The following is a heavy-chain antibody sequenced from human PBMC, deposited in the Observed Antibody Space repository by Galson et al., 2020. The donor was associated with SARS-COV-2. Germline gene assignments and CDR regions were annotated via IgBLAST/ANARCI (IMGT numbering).Heavy chain of an antibody. Sequence: GESLKISCEVSGFTFSNAWMSWVRQAPGKGLEWVGRIKRKTDGETTEYAAPVKGRFTISRDDSKDTLYLQMNSLKTEDTAVYFCATELQYFDGGDNWFDPWGQGTLVIVSS. CDR3: ATELQYFDGGDNWFDP. CDR1: GFTFSNAW. D-gene: IGHD3-9*01. V-gene: IGHV3-15*01. J-gene: IGHJ5*02. CDR2: IKRKTDGETT.